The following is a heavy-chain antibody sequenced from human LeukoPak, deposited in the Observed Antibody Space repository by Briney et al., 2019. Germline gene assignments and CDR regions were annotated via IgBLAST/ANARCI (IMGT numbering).Heavy chain of an antibody. CDR2: IYSGGNT. J-gene: IGHJ4*02. CDR1: GFTVSSNY. Sequence: PGGSLRLSCAASGFTVSSNYMSWVRQAPGKGLEWVSVIYSGGNTYYADSVKGRFSISRDNSKNTLYLQMNSLRAEDTAVYYCASSSSWYYAFDYWGQGTLVTVSP. CDR3: ASSSSWYYAFDY. D-gene: IGHD6-13*01. V-gene: IGHV3-53*01.